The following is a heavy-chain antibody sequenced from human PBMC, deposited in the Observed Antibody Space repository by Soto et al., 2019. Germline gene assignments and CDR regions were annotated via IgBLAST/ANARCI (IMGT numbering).Heavy chain of an antibody. D-gene: IGHD3-22*01. V-gene: IGHV3-15*01. J-gene: IGHJ4*02. CDR3: TTGLSNGYYNFDY. Sequence: PGGSLRLSCAASGFTFNNAWMSWVRQAPGKGLEWVGRIKGEADGGTTDYAAPVKGRITISRDHSKDTLYLQMNSLKTEDTAVYYCTTGLSNGYYNFDYWGQGTPVTVSS. CDR2: IKGEADGGTT. CDR1: GFTFNNAW.